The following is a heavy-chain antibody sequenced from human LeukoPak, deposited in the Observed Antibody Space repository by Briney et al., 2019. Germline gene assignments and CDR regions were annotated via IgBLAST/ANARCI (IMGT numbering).Heavy chain of an antibody. CDR1: GGTFSSYA. CDR3: ARDLWVPPSNSPTASYGMDV. D-gene: IGHD2/OR15-2a*01. J-gene: IGHJ6*02. V-gene: IGHV1-69*13. CDR2: IIPIFGTA. Sequence: SVTVSFTASGGTFSSYAISWVRQAPGQGLEWMGGIIPIFGTANYAQKFQGRVTITADESTSTAYMELSSLRSEDTAVYYCARDLWVPPSNSPTASYGMDVWGQGTTVTVSS.